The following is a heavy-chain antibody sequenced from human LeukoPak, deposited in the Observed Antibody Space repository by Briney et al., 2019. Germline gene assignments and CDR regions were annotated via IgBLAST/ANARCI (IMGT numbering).Heavy chain of an antibody. Sequence: PSETLSLTCTVSGGSISSYYWSWIRQPPGKGLEWIGYIYYSGSTNYNPSFKSRVTISVDTSKNQFSLKLSSVTAADTAVYYCARRPALIEGALGDYWGQGTLVTVSS. D-gene: IGHD1-26*01. J-gene: IGHJ4*02. CDR2: IYYSGST. CDR1: GGSISSYY. CDR3: ARRPALIEGALGDY. V-gene: IGHV4-59*08.